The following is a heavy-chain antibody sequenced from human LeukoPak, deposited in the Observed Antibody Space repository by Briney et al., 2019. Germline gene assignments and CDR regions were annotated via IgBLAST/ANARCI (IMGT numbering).Heavy chain of an antibody. Sequence: GASVKVSCKASGGTFSSYAISWVRQAPGQGLEWMGRIIPIFGIANYAQKFQGRVTITADKSTSTAYMELSSLRSEDTAVYYCAREPDTAMAYGMDVWGQGTTVTVCS. V-gene: IGHV1-69*04. CDR1: GGTFSSYA. CDR2: IIPIFGIA. J-gene: IGHJ6*02. CDR3: AREPDTAMAYGMDV. D-gene: IGHD5-18*01.